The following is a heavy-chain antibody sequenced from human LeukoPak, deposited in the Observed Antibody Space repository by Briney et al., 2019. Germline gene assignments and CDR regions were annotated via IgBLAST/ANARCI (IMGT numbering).Heavy chain of an antibody. CDR1: GFTFSNHA. CDR2: ISFDATKK. D-gene: IGHD2-21*02. V-gene: IGHV3-30-3*01. J-gene: IGHJ4*02. CDR3: ARNSASDYYFDY. Sequence: GGSLRLPCAASGFTFSNHAMHWVRQTPGKGLEWVAVISFDATKKYYADSVKGRFTVSRDNFKNTLYLQMNSLRPEDMAIYYCARNSASDYYFDYWGQGTLVTVSS.